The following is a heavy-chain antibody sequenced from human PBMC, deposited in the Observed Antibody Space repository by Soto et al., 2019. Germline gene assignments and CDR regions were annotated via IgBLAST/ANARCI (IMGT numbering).Heavy chain of an antibody. V-gene: IGHV3-30-3*01. CDR1: GFTFSSYA. J-gene: IGHJ5*02. D-gene: IGHD5-18*01. Sequence: VQLVESGGGVVQPGRSLRLSCAASGFTFSSYAMHWVRQAPGKGLEWVAVISYDGSNKYYADSVKGRFTISRDNSKNTLYLQMNSLRAEDTAVYYCARGGWIQLWFSGENWFDPWGQGTLVTVSS. CDR3: ARGGWIQLWFSGENWFDP. CDR2: ISYDGSNK.